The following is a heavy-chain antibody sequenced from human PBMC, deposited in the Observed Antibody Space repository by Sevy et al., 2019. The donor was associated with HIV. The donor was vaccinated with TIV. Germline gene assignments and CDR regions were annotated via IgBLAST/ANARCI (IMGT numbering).Heavy chain of an antibody. Sequence: GGSLRLSCAASAFTFGSYGMHWVRQAPGKGLEWVAYISYDRSDKNYADSVKGRFTISRDNSKNTVFLQLNSLRPEDTAVYYCAGVFSSYYFDYWGQGTLVTVSS. CDR2: ISYDRSDK. CDR1: AFTFGSYG. J-gene: IGHJ4*02. CDR3: AGVFSSYYFDY. V-gene: IGHV3-30*06.